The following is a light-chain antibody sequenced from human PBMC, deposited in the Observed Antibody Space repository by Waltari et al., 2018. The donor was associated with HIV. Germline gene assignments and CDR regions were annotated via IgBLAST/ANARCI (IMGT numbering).Light chain of an antibody. V-gene: IGLV1-44*01. Sequence: QSVLTQPPSASGTPGQRVTISRSGSNSNIGTRPVTWYRQLAVSAPKLLIYRSDLRPSGVLDRFSGSKSATSASLAISGLQSEDEATYYCASWDDSLNGVIFGGGTELTVL. CDR1: NSNIGTRP. J-gene: IGLJ2*01. CDR2: RSD. CDR3: ASWDDSLNGVI.